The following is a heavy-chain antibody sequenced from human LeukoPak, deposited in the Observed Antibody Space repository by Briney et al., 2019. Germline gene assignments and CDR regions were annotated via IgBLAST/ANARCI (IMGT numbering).Heavy chain of an antibody. J-gene: IGHJ4*02. CDR3: ATSRLYSSSSGLNFDY. D-gene: IGHD6-6*01. V-gene: IGHV3-74*01. CDR1: GFTFSSYW. CDR2: INSDGSST. Sequence: GGSLRLSCAASGFTFSSYWMHWVRQAPGKGLVWVSRINSDGSSTSYADSVKGRFTISRDNAKNTLYLQMNSLRAEDTAVYYCATSRLYSSSSGLNFDYWGQGTLVTVSS.